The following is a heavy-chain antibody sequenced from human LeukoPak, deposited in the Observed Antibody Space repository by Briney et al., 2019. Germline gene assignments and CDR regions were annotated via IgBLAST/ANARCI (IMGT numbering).Heavy chain of an antibody. D-gene: IGHD2-21*01. V-gene: IGHV4-39*01. Sequence: SETLSLTCTVSGGSISSSSYHWGWIRQPPGKGLEWIGSIYYSGSTYYNPSLKSRVTISVDTSKNQFSLRLSSVTAADTAVYYCARHVGMIWFDPWGQGTLVTVSS. CDR3: ARHVGMIWFDP. J-gene: IGHJ5*02. CDR1: GGSISSSSYH. CDR2: IYYSGST.